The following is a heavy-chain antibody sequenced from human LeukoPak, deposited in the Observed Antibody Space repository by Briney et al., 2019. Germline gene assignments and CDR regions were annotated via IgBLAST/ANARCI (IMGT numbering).Heavy chain of an antibody. D-gene: IGHD1-26*01. CDR1: GFTFSSYG. Sequence: GRSLRLSCAASGFTFSSYGMHWVRQAPGKGLEWVAVIWYDGSNKYYADSVKGRFTISRDNSKNTLYLQMNSLRAEDTAVYYCASPMQTSGSYKPAVAFDIWGQGTMVTVSS. CDR3: ASPMQTSGSYKPAVAFDI. V-gene: IGHV3-33*01. CDR2: IWYDGSNK. J-gene: IGHJ3*02.